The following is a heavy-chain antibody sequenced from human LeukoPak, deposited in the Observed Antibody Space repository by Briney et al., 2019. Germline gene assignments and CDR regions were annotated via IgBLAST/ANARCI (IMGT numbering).Heavy chain of an antibody. J-gene: IGHJ4*02. CDR2: IDWDDDK. CDR1: GFSLSTSGVG. Sequence: SGPTLVNPTQALTLTCTFSGFSLSTSGVGVGWIRQPPGKALEWLARIDWDDDKYYSTSLKTRLTISKDTSKNQVVLTMTNMDPVDTATYYCARDKGNYFDYWGQGTLVTVSS. CDR3: ARDKGNYFDY. V-gene: IGHV2-70*11.